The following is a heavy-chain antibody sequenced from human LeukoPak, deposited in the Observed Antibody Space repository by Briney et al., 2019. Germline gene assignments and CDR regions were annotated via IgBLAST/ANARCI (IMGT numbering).Heavy chain of an antibody. D-gene: IGHD1/OR15-1a*01. CDR2: IYYSGST. J-gene: IGHJ5*02. CDR3: ARRGTYGRDNWFDP. V-gene: IGHV4-59*08. CDR1: GGSISSYY. Sequence: SETLSLTCTGSGGSISSYYWSWIRQPPGEGLEWIGYIYYSGSTNYNPSLKSRVTISVDTPKNQFSLKLSSVTAADTAVYYCARRGTYGRDNWFDPWGQGTLVTVSS.